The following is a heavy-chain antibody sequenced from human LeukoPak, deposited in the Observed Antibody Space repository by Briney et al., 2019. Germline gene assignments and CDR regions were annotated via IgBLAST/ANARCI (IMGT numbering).Heavy chain of an antibody. D-gene: IGHD3-22*01. J-gene: IGHJ4*02. CDR2: IYHSGRT. CDR3: ARRSLGIDYFDTSGVFDY. V-gene: IGHV4-4*02. CDR1: GGSISSSNW. Sequence: SETLSLTCAVSGGSISSSNWWTWVRQPPGKGLEWIGEIYHSGRTNYSPSLRSRNTISVDTSKNQFSLNLNSVTAADTAVYYCARRSLGIDYFDTSGVFDYWGQGTLVTVSS.